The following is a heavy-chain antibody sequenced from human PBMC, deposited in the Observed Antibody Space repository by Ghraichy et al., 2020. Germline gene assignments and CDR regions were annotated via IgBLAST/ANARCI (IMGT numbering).Heavy chain of an antibody. CDR1: GYSFTSYW. Sequence: GESLNISCKGSGYSFTSYWIGWVRQMPGKGLEWMGIIYPGDSDTRYSPSFQGQVTISADKSISTAYLQWSSLKASDTAMYYCARLGYYDSSELFGDAFDIWGQGTMVTVSS. J-gene: IGHJ3*02. CDR3: ARLGYYDSSELFGDAFDI. V-gene: IGHV5-51*01. CDR2: IYPGDSDT. D-gene: IGHD3-22*01.